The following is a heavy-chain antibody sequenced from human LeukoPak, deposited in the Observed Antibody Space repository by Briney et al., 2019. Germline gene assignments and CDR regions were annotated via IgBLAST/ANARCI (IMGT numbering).Heavy chain of an antibody. V-gene: IGHV3-30*04. J-gene: IGHJ4*02. CDR3: ARGRSIFGVVTGDYFDY. D-gene: IGHD3-3*02. Sequence: PGGSLRLSCAASGFTFRSYAMHWVRQAPGKGLEWVAIISYDGTNKYYADSVKGRFTISRDNSKNTLHVQMNSLRVEDRAVYYCARGRSIFGVVTGDYFDYWGQGTLVTVSS. CDR1: GFTFRSYA. CDR2: ISYDGTNK.